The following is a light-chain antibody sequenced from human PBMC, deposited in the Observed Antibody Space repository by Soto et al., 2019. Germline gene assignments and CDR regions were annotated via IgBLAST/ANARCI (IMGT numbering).Light chain of an antibody. J-gene: IGLJ1*01. CDR1: SSDLGNYNR. V-gene: IGLV2-18*02. CDR3: CSYTTSGNYV. Sequence: QSVLTQPPSVSGSPGQSVAISCTGTSSDLGNYNRVSWYQQPPGTAPKLIIYEVTNRPSGVPDRFSGSKSGDTASLTISGLEAEDEADYYCCSYTTSGNYVFGTGTKLTVL. CDR2: EVT.